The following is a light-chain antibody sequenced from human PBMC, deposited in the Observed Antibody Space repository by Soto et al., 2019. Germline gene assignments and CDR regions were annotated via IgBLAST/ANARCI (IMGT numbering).Light chain of an antibody. CDR2: GAS. V-gene: IGKV3-15*01. J-gene: IGKJ1*01. CDR1: QSVSIN. Sequence: EVVLTQSPATLSVSPGERATLSCRASQSVSINLAWYQQKPGQAPRLLIYGASTRATGIPARFSGSRSGTDFTLTISSLQSEDFAVYFCQQYNIWPLWTFGQGTKVDIK. CDR3: QQYNIWPLWT.